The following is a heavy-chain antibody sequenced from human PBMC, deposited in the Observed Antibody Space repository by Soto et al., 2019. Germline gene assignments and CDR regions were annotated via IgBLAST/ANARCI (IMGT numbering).Heavy chain of an antibody. CDR3: ARGGRGGDSECDHDY. CDR1: GGSISSYY. V-gene: IGHV4-59*12. Sequence: SETLSLTCTVSGGSISSYYWSWIRQPPGKGLEWIGYIYYSRFTYYNPSLKSRVTISVDTSKNQFSLKLSSVTAADTAVYYCARGGRGGDSECDHDYWGQGTLVTVSS. D-gene: IGHD5-12*01. J-gene: IGHJ4*02. CDR2: IYYSRFT.